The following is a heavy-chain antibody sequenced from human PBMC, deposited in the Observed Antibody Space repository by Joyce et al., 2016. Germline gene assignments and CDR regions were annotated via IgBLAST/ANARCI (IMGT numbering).Heavy chain of an antibody. D-gene: IGHD3-16*01. CDR1: GYTFVSHE. J-gene: IGHJ4*02. Sequence: VQLVQSGAEVKKPGASVKVSCRASGYTFVSHEISWVRQAPGRGLEWMGWVNPENGGTKYARQLQGRVTMTTDTSTSTVYMEMRSLTFDDTAVYYCARGGRIGDFWGQGTLITVSS. V-gene: IGHV1-18*01. CDR2: VNPENGGT. CDR3: ARGGRIGDF.